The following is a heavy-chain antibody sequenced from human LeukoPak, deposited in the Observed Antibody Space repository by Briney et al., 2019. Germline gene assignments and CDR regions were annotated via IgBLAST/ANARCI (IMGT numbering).Heavy chain of an antibody. V-gene: IGHV3-48*02. Sequence: TGGSLRLSCAASGFTFSSYSMNWVRQAPGKGLEWVSYISSSSRTIYYADSVKGRLTISRDNAKNSLYLQMNSLRDEDTAVYYCARDPDGYRQGHHFDYWGQGTLVTVSS. CDR1: GFTFSSYS. CDR3: ARDPDGYRQGHHFDY. CDR2: ISSSSRTI. J-gene: IGHJ4*02. D-gene: IGHD5-18*01.